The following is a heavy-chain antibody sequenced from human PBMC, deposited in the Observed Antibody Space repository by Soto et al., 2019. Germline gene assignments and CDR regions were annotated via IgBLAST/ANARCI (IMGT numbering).Heavy chain of an antibody. Sequence: GGSPRLSCAASGFTFSSYGMHWVRQAPGKGLEWVAVIWYDGSNKYYADSVKGRFTISRDNSKNTLYLQMNSLRAEDTAVYYCARDNNYYDSSGYSAPPGGYGMDVWGQGTTVTVSS. J-gene: IGHJ6*02. V-gene: IGHV3-33*01. D-gene: IGHD3-22*01. CDR3: ARDNNYYDSSGYSAPPGGYGMDV. CDR2: IWYDGSNK. CDR1: GFTFSSYG.